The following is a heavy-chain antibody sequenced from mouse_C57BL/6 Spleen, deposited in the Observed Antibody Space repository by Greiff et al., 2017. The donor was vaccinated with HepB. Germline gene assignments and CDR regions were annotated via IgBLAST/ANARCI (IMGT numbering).Heavy chain of an antibody. V-gene: IGHV1-55*01. Sequence: VQLQQSGAELVKPGASVKMSCKASGYTFTSYWITWVKQRPGQGLEWIRDIYPGSGSTNYNEKFKSKATLTVDTSSSTAYMQLSSLTSEDSAVYYCARNGDYSNYGNAMDYWGQGTSVTVSS. CDR3: ARNGDYSNYGNAMDY. CDR2: IYPGSGST. J-gene: IGHJ4*01. D-gene: IGHD2-5*01. CDR1: GYTFTSYW.